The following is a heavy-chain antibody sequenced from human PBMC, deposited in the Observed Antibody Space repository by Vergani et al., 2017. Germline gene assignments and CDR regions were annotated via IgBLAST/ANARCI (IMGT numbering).Heavy chain of an antibody. CDR2: IIPIFGTA. V-gene: IGHV1-69*18. CDR1: GGTFKSNT. D-gene: IGHD6-19*01. Sequence: QVQLVQSGAEVKKPGSSVKVSCKTSGGTFKSNTFSWVRQAPGQGLEWMGRIIPIFGTANYAQKFQGRVTITADESTSTAYMELSSLRSEDTAVYYCATDPLYSSGWYDYWGQGTLVTVSS. CDR3: ATDPLYSSGWYDY. J-gene: IGHJ4*02.